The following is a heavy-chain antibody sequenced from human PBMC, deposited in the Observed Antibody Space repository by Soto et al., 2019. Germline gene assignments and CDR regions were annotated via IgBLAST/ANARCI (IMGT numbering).Heavy chain of an antibody. CDR2: ISGSGGST. CDR1: GFTFSSYA. Sequence: PGGSLRLSCAASGFTFSSYAMSWVRQAPGKGLEWVSAISGSGGSTYYADSVKGRFTISRDNSKNTLYLQMNSLRADDTAVYYCAKATRGGAATLIRDYWGQGTRVTVSS. CDR3: AKATRGGAATLIRDY. J-gene: IGHJ4*02. V-gene: IGHV3-23*01. D-gene: IGHD6-13*01.